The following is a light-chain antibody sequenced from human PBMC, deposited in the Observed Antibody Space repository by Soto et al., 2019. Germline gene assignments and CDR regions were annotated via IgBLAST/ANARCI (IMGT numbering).Light chain of an antibody. J-gene: IGLJ3*02. CDR2: RNN. CDR1: SSNIGGDT. V-gene: IGLV1-44*01. CDR3: SAWDESLNGWV. Sequence: QSVLTQPPSASGTPGQRVTISCSGSSSNIGGDTVNWYYQLPGTAPKVLIYRNNQRPSGVPDRFSGSKAGTSASLAISGLQSEDEGDYYCSAWDESLNGWVFGGGTKLTVL.